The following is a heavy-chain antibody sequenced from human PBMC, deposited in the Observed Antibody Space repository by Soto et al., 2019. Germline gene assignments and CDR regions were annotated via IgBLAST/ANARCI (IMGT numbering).Heavy chain of an antibody. Sequence: EVQLVESGGGLVQPGGSLRLSCAASGFTFSSYEMNWVRQAPGKGLEWVSYISSSGSTIYYADSVKGRFTIFRDNAKNSLYLQMNSLRAEDTAVYYCARVGLMTTAPWGQGTLVTASS. D-gene: IGHD4-17*01. CDR3: ARVGLMTTAP. CDR2: ISSSGSTI. V-gene: IGHV3-48*03. J-gene: IGHJ5*02. CDR1: GFTFSSYE.